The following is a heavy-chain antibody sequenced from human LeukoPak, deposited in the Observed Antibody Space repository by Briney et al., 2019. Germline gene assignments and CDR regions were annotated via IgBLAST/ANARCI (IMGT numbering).Heavy chain of an antibody. V-gene: IGHV6-1*01. Sequence: SQTLSLICAISGDIVSNNSSAWTWIRQSPSRGLGWLGRTYFMSEWSNTYAPSMTSRITINADTSKNQFSQRLNSVTPEDTAVYFCARAVAGGRYFDLWGRGTLVTVSS. J-gene: IGHJ2*01. CDR1: GDIVSNNSSA. CDR3: ARAVAGGRYFDL. D-gene: IGHD4-23*01. CDR2: TYFMSEWSN.